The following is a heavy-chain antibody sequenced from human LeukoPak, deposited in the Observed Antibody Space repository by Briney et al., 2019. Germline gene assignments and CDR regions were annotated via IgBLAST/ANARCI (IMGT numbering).Heavy chain of an antibody. V-gene: IGHV1-2*02. CDR2: INPNSGGT. CDR3: ASVYSSGWYFDY. CDR1: GYTFTGYY. Sequence: ASVKVSCKASGYTFTGYYMHWVRQAPGQGLEWMGWINPNSGGTNYAQKFQGRVTMTRDTSISTAYMELSSLRSDDTAVYYCASVYSSGWYFDYWGQGTLVTVSS. D-gene: IGHD6-19*01. J-gene: IGHJ4*02.